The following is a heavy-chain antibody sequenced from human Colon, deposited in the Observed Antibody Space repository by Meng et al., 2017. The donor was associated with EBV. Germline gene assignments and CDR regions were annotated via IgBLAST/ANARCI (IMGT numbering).Heavy chain of an antibody. D-gene: IGHD1-26*01. Sequence: QLPHSGPSLVNPPPPPHLPWAISGDTASGNMAAWNWIRQSPSRGLEWLGRTYYRSKWYNDYAVSVKSRITINPDTSKNQFSLQLNSVTPEDTAVYYCARVAVGISSFDYWGQGTLVTVSS. CDR2: TYYRSKWYN. J-gene: IGHJ4*02. CDR3: ARVAVGISSFDY. V-gene: IGHV6-1*01. CDR1: GDTASGNMAA.